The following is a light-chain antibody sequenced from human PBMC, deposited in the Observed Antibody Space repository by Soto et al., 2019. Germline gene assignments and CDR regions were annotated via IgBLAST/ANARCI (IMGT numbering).Light chain of an antibody. CDR3: SSFVGTSILVV. CDR1: SSDVGRFNY. V-gene: IGLV2-14*01. CDR2: DVT. Sequence: QSALTQLASVSGSPGQSITISCTGTSSDVGRFNYVSWYQQHPGNPPKLIIFDVTRRPSGVSNRFSGSKSGNAASLTISGLQAEDEANYYCSSFVGTSILVVFGGGTKLTVL. J-gene: IGLJ2*01.